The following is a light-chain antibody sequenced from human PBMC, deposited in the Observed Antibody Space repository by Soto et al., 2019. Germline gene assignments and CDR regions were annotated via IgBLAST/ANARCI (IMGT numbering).Light chain of an antibody. CDR2: RDN. J-gene: IGLJ2*01. V-gene: IGLV1-47*01. CDR1: SSNIGSNY. Sequence: QAVLTQPPSASGTPGQRVAISCSGSSSNIGSNYVFWYQQFPGTAPKLLIYRDNQRPSGVPDRFSGSRSGTSASRAITGLRSEDEAEYYCAAWDDSLSDFVVFGGGTKLTVL. CDR3: AAWDDSLSDFVV.